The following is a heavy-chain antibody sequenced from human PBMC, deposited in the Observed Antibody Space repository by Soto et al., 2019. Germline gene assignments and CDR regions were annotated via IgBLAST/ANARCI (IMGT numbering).Heavy chain of an antibody. D-gene: IGHD1-26*01. J-gene: IGHJ3*02. V-gene: IGHV3-53*01. CDR3: ASWHQREHAYDI. Sequence: PGGSLRLSCAAFGLTVSGKKYMAWVRQAPGKGLEWVSALYDVDGTYYADSVKGRFTTSRDSSETIVYLQMNSLRPDDTAVYYCASWHQREHAYDIWGQGTTVTVSS. CDR2: LYDVDGT. CDR1: GLTVSGKKY.